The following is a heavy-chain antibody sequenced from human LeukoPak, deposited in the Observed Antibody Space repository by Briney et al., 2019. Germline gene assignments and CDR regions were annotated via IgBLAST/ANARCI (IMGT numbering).Heavy chain of an antibody. V-gene: IGHV4-34*01. D-gene: IGHD1-26*01. J-gene: IGHJ4*02. CDR1: GRSFSGYY. CDR2: INHSGST. Sequence: SETLSLTCAVYGRSFSGYYWSWIRQPPGKGLEWIGEINHSGSTNYNPSLKSRVTISVDTSKNQFSLKLSSVTAADTAVYYCARVSRELLDYWGQGTLVTVSS. CDR3: ARVSRELLDY.